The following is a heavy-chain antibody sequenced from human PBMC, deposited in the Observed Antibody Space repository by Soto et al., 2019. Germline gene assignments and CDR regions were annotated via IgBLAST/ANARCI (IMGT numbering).Heavy chain of an antibody. V-gene: IGHV4-59*01. Sequence: PSETLSLTCTVSVGSLDDFYWSWIRQPPGKAPEWIAYISDSGSTNYNPSLRSRVTISVDTSNNQFSLKLTSVTAADTAVYYCARDGYNSYYFDFWGQGTLVTVSS. CDR3: ARDGYNSYYFDF. CDR1: VGSLDDFY. D-gene: IGHD5-12*01. J-gene: IGHJ4*02. CDR2: ISDSGST.